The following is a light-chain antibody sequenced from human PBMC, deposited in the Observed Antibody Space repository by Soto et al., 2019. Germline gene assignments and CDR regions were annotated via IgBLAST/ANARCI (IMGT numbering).Light chain of an antibody. V-gene: IGKV3-20*01. J-gene: IGKJ1*01. CDR1: HVVSSSY. CDR2: TAS. CDR3: QQYGSSPLT. Sequence: EIVLTQSPGTLSLSPGERATLSCRASHVVSSSYLAWYQHKPGQAPRLVIYTASSRATGIPDRFSGSGSGTDFSLTISRLEPEDFAVYYCQQYGSSPLTFGQGTKVEI.